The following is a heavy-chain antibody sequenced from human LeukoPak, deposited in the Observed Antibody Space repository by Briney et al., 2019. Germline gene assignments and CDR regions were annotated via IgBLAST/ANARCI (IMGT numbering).Heavy chain of an antibody. D-gene: IGHD3-10*01. CDR1: GGSISHYY. J-gene: IGHJ6*02. V-gene: IGHV4-59*08. Sequence: SETLSLTCTVSGGSISHYYWNWIRQPPGKGLEWIGYIYYSGSTNYNPSLKSRVTISVATSKNHFSLKLSSVSAADTAVYYCASNSVGYYGSGSRYYYGMDVWGQGTTVTVSS. CDR3: ASNSVGYYGSGSRYYYGMDV. CDR2: IYYSGST.